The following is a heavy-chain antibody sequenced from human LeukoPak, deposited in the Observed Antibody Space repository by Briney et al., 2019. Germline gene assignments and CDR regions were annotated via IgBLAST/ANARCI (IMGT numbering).Heavy chain of an antibody. J-gene: IGHJ4*02. CDR2: INHNSGGT. CDR3: ARALYDSAVYLDY. D-gene: IGHD5/OR15-5a*01. CDR1: GYTFTGYY. Sequence: GASVKVSCRASGYTFTGYYMHWVRQAPGQGLEWMGWINHNSGGTNYAQKFQGWVTMTRDTSISTAYMELSRLRSDDTAVYYCARALYDSAVYLDYWGQGTLVTVSS. V-gene: IGHV1-2*04.